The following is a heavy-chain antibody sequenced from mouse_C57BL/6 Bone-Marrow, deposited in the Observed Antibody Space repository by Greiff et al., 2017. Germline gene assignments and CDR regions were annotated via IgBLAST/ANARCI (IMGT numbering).Heavy chain of an antibody. CDR1: GYAFSSYW. D-gene: IGHD1-1*01. Sequence: VQLQQPGAELVKPGASVKISCKASGYAFSSYWMNWVKQRPGKGLEWIGQIYPGDGDTNYNGKFKGKATLTADKSSSTAYMQLSSLTSEDSAVYFCARSPPYYYGSSPFAYWGQGTLVTVSA. CDR3: ARSPPYYYGSSPFAY. CDR2: IYPGDGDT. V-gene: IGHV1-80*01. J-gene: IGHJ3*01.